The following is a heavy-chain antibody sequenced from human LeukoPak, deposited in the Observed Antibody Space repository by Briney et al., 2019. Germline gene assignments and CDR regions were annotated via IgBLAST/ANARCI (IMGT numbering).Heavy chain of an antibody. CDR2: IYSGGST. Sequence: GGSLRLSCAASGFTVSSNYVSWVRQAPGKGLEWVSVIYSGGSTYYADSVKGRFTISRDNSKNTLYLQMNSLRAEDTAVYYCARMFGSSGYYELYYFDYWGQGTLVTVSS. V-gene: IGHV3-53*01. CDR3: ARMFGSSGYYELYYFDY. J-gene: IGHJ4*02. CDR1: GFTVSSNY. D-gene: IGHD3-22*01.